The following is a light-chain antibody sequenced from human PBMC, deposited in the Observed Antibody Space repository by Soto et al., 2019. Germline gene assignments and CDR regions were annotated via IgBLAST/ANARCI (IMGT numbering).Light chain of an antibody. Sequence: EIVLTQSPATLSLSPGERATLSCRASQSVGSYLAWFQQRPGQAPRLVIHDASKRATGIPARFSGSGSGTDFSLTISGLEPEDFAVDYWQHRDNWPFTFGPGTTV. J-gene: IGKJ3*01. CDR2: DAS. CDR3: QHRDNWPFT. CDR1: QSVGSY. V-gene: IGKV3-11*01.